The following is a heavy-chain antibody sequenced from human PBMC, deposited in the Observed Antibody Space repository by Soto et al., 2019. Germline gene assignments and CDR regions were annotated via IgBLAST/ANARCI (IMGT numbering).Heavy chain of an antibody. CDR2: IFPMFDVP. CDR3: ARSVGSGGVIGGFDY. J-gene: IGHJ4*02. Sequence: QVQLVQSGPEMKKPGSAVKVSCKASGGTFNTYAMNWVRQVPGQGLEWMGGIFPMFDVPRYAQKFQGRVTITLDESSTTAYIDLSSLRFDDTAVYYCARSVGSGGVIGGFDYWGQGTLVSV. D-gene: IGHD3-16*02. V-gene: IGHV1-69*19. CDR1: GGTFNTYA.